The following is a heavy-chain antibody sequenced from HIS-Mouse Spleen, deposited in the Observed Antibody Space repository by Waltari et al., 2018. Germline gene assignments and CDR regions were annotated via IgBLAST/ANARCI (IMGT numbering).Heavy chain of an antibody. J-gene: IGHJ4*02. D-gene: IGHD1-26*01. Sequence: QVQLVESGGGVVQPGRSLRLSCSASGFTFRSYGMHWVRPAPGKGLEWVAVISYDGSNKYYADSVKGRFTISRDNSKNTLYLQMNSLRAEDTAVYYCAKDRGSQFDYWGQGTLVTVSS. CDR1: GFTFRSYG. V-gene: IGHV3-30*18. CDR3: AKDRGSQFDY. CDR2: ISYDGSNK.